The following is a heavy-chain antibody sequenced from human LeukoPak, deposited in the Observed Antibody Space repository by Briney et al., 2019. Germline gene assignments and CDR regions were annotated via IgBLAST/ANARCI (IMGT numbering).Heavy chain of an antibody. V-gene: IGHV4-34*01. D-gene: IGHD3-22*01. Sequence: PSETLSLTCAVYGGSFSGYYWSWIRQPPGKGLEWIGEINHSGSTNYNPSLKSRVTISVDTSKNQFSLKLSSVTAADTAVYYCARHLTSSGYFYPDYWGQGTLVTVSS. CDR2: INHSGST. J-gene: IGHJ4*02. CDR1: GGSFSGYY. CDR3: ARHLTSSGYFYPDY.